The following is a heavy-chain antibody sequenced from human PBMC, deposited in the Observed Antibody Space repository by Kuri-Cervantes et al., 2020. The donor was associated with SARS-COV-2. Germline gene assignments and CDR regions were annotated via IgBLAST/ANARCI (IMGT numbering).Heavy chain of an antibody. V-gene: IGHV1-2*04. CDR3: ARSTPFRRVVVMSQGGAFEI. Sequence: ASVKVSCKASGDAFTGYYMHWLRLAPGQGLEWLGWINPNSGGTNYAQKFQGWDTMTRDTSISTVYMELSRLRSDDTAVYYCARSTPFRRVVVMSQGGAFEIWGQGTMVTVSS. J-gene: IGHJ3*02. CDR1: GDAFTGYY. D-gene: IGHD3-22*01. CDR2: INPNSGGT.